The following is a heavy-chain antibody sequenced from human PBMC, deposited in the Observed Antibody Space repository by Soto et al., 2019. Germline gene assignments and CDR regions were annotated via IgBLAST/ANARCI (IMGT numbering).Heavy chain of an antibody. CDR2: IYHSGST. V-gene: IGHV4-30-2*01. D-gene: IGHD4-4*01. CDR3: ARGMTTVTTYDY. Sequence: SETLSLTCAVSGGSISSGCDSWSWIRQPPGKGLEWIGYIYHSGSTYYNPSLKSRVTISVDRSKNQFSLNLSSVTAADTAVYYCARGMTTVTTYDYWGQGTLVTVSS. CDR1: GGSISSGCDS. J-gene: IGHJ4*02.